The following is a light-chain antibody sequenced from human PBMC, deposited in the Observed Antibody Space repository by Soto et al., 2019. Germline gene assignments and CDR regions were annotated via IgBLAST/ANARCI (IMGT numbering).Light chain of an antibody. CDR1: QTIGYW. CDR2: DAS. J-gene: IGKJ1*01. V-gene: IGKV1-5*01. Sequence: DIQMTQSPSTLSASVGDRVTITCRASQTIGYWLAWYQQKPGKAPRLLIYDASRLESGVPSRFSGNGSGTEFSLTISSLQPDDFATYYCQHYDSYPWTFGQGTKVEIK. CDR3: QHYDSYPWT.